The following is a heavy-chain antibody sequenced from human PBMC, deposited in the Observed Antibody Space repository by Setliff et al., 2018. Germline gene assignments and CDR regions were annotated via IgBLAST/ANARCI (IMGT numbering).Heavy chain of an antibody. CDR3: ASSGGSSSNDAFDI. D-gene: IGHD1-26*01. J-gene: IGHJ3*02. CDR2: IYPDDSDA. CDR1: GYTFTNYW. V-gene: IGHV5-51*01. Sequence: GESLKISCKSSGYTFTNYWIGWVRQMPGKGLEWMGIIYPDDSDARYSPSFRGQVTISADKSISTAYLQWSSLKASDTAMYYCASSGGSSSNDAFDIWGQGTTVTVSS.